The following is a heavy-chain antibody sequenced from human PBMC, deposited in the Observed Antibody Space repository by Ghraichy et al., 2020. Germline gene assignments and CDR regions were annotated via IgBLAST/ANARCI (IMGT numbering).Heavy chain of an antibody. Sequence: GGSLRLSCAASGFTFSSYAMSWVRQAPGKGLEWVSAISGIGGSTYYADSVKGLFTISRDNSKNTLYLQMNRLRAEDTAVYYCAKSIYSEAVAFDIWGQGTMVTVSS. CDR2: ISGIGGST. CDR1: GFTFSSYA. CDR3: AKSIYSEAVAFDI. V-gene: IGHV3-23*01. D-gene: IGHD2-21*01. J-gene: IGHJ3*02.